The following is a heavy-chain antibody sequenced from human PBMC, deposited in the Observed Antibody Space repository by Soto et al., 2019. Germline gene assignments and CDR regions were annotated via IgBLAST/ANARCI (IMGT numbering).Heavy chain of an antibody. CDR3: ARGEPTYYDFWSGYYRYYYYMDV. D-gene: IGHD3-3*01. CDR1: GFTFSSYS. Sequence: GGSLRLSCAASGFTFSSYSMNWVRQAPGKGLEWVSSISSSSYIYYADSVKGRFTISRDNAKNSLYLQMNSLRAEDTAVYYCARGEPTYYDFWSGYYRYYYYMDVWGKGTTVTVSS. V-gene: IGHV3-21*01. J-gene: IGHJ6*03. CDR2: ISSSSYI.